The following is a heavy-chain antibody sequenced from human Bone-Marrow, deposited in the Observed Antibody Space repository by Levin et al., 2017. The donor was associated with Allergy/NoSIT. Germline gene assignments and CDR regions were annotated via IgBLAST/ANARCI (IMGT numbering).Heavy chain of an antibody. D-gene: IGHD3-16*01. Sequence: ASVKVSCKASGYTFTSHAISWVRQAPGQGLEWMGRISAHNGDTNYAKKFQGRATMTTDTSTSTVYMEVRSLRSDDTAVYYCAREDFSGNYGYWGQGTLVTVSS. CDR1: GYTFTSHA. CDR2: ISAHNGDT. CDR3: AREDFSGNYGY. J-gene: IGHJ4*02. V-gene: IGHV1-18*01.